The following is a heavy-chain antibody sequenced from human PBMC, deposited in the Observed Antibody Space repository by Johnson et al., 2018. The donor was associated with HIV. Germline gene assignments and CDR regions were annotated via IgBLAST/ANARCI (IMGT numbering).Heavy chain of an antibody. D-gene: IGHD6-13*01. CDR2: IYSGGST. CDR1: GFTVSSNY. CDR3: AKDEAQTLASAGRDAFDF. Sequence: VQLVESGGGLVQPGGSLRLSCAASGFTVSSNYMSWVRQAPGKGLEWVSVIYSGGSTYYADSVKGRFTISRDNSKNTLYLQMNSLRPEDTALYYCAKDEAQTLASAGRDAFDFWGQGTMVTVSS. V-gene: IGHV3-66*01. J-gene: IGHJ3*01.